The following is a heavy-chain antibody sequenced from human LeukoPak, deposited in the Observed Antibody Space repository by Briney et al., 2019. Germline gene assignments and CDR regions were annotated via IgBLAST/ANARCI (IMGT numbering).Heavy chain of an antibody. Sequence: SETLSLTCTVSGGSISSYYWSWIRQPPGKGLEWIGYIYYSGSTNYNPSLKSRVTISVDTSKKQFSLKLSSVTAADTAVYYCARRDGYNGFDYWGQGTLVTVSS. CDR3: ARRDGYNGFDY. CDR2: IYYSGST. CDR1: GGSISSYY. V-gene: IGHV4-59*08. D-gene: IGHD5-12*01. J-gene: IGHJ4*02.